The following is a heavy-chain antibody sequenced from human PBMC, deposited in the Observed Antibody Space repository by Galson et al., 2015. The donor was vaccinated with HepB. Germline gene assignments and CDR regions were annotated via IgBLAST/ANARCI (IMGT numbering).Heavy chain of an antibody. CDR1: GGSISSSNYY. J-gene: IGHJ4*02. CDR2: INYSGTT. V-gene: IGHV4-39*01. Sequence: LSLTCTVSGGSISSSNYYWGWIRQPPGMRPEWIGSINYSGTTYYNPSLKSRVTMSVDTSKNQFSLKMSSVTAADTAVYYCARRAEYSGSYDFDYWGRGTLVTVSS. D-gene: IGHD1-26*01. CDR3: ARRAEYSGSYDFDY.